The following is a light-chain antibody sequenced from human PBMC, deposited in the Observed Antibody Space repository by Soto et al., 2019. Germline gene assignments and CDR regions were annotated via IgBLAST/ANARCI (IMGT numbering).Light chain of an antibody. CDR1: QSVNIY. J-gene: IGKJ3*01. V-gene: IGKV3-11*01. CDR3: QQRNNWPSTT. CDR2: NAF. Sequence: EIVLKQSQATLSLSPGERATLSCRASQSVNIYLAWYQHKPGQAPRLLINNAFNRATGIPARFSGSGSGTDFTLTISSLEPEDFAVYYCQQRNNWPSTTFGPGTKGDIK.